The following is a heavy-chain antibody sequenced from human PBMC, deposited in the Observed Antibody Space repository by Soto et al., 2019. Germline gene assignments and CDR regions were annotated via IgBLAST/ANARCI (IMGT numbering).Heavy chain of an antibody. Sequence: SETLSLTCTVSGGSISSSSYYWGWIRQPPGKGLEWIGSIYYSGSTYYNPSLKSRVTISVDTSKNQFSLKLSSVTAADTAVYYCARHPESSGDPAGRLKGKYYFDYWGQGTLVTSPQ. J-gene: IGHJ4*02. CDR3: ARHPESSGDPAGRLKGKYYFDY. D-gene: IGHD6-19*01. CDR2: IYYSGST. CDR1: GGSISSSSYY. V-gene: IGHV4-39*01.